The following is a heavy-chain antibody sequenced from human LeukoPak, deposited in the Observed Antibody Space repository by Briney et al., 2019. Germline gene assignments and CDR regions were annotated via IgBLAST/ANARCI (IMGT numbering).Heavy chain of an antibody. Sequence: GASVTVSCKASGYTFINYAINWGRQAPGQRPEWIGWINAVNGNTKYSQKFQGRVTITRDTSASTADMELSSLRSEDTAVYYCARGPRAAADDYWGQGTLFTVSS. CDR3: ARGPRAAADDY. J-gene: IGHJ4*02. CDR2: INAVNGNT. CDR1: GYTFINYA. V-gene: IGHV1-3*01. D-gene: IGHD6-13*01.